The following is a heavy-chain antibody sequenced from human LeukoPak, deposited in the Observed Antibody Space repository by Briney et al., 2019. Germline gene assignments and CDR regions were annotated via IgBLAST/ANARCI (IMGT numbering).Heavy chain of an antibody. CDR2: ISYDGSNK. V-gene: IGHV3-30*18. Sequence: GGSLRLSCAASRFTFSSYGMHWVRQAPGKGLEWVAVISYDGSNKYYADSVKGRFTISRDNSKNTLYLQMNSLRAEDTAVYYCAKDPREDVLLWFGQTWGQGTLVTLSS. D-gene: IGHD3-10*01. CDR1: RFTFSSYG. J-gene: IGHJ5*02. CDR3: AKDPREDVLLWFGQT.